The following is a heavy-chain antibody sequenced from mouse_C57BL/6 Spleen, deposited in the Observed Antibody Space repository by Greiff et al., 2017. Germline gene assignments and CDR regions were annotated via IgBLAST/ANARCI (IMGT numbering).Heavy chain of an antibody. V-gene: IGHV1-52*01. Sequence: VQLQQPGAELVRPGSSVKLSCKASGYTFTSYWMHWVKQRPIQGLEWIGNIDPSDSETHYNQKFKDKATLTVDKSSSTAYMQLSSLTSEDSAVYYCARLADYDYFDYWGQGTTLTVSS. J-gene: IGHJ2*01. CDR2: IDPSDSET. D-gene: IGHD2-4*01. CDR1: GYTFTSYW. CDR3: ARLADYDYFDY.